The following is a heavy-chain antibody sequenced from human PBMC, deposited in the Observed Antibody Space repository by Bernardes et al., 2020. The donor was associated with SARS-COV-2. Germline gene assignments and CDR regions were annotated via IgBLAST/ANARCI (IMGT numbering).Heavy chain of an antibody. V-gene: IGHV3-23*01. D-gene: IGHD1-26*01. Sequence: GGSLSPSRAAPGFTLSSYAMSWVRPAPGEGLGWVPAISGSVCSTFYTDSVKGRFTISRDNSKNTLYLQMKSLRADDTAVYYCAKFLAGSSPHRTGAVTYFDSWGQGTLVTVSS. CDR2: ISGSVCST. CDR3: AKFLAGSSPHRTGAVTYFDS. J-gene: IGHJ4*02. CDR1: GFTLSSYA.